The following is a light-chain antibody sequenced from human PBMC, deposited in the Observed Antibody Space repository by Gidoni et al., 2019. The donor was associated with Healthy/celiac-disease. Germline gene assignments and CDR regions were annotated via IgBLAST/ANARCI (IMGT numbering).Light chain of an antibody. CDR2: QDS. CDR1: KLGDKY. V-gene: IGLV3-1*01. Sequence: SYELAQPPSVSVSPGQTASITCSGNKLGDKYACWYQQKPGRSPVLVIYQDSKRPSGIPERFSGSNSWNTATLTISGTQAMDEADYYSQAWDSSTAVVFGGGTKLTVL. J-gene: IGLJ2*01. CDR3: QAWDSSTAVV.